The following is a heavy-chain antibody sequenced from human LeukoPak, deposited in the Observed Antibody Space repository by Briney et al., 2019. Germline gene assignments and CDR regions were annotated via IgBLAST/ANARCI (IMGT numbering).Heavy chain of an antibody. Sequence: ASVKVSCKASGGTFRSYAISWVRQAPGQGLEWMGWISAYNGNTNYAQKLQGRVTMTTDTSTSTAYMELRSLRSDDTAVYYCARDRPSSWTIPPDYWGQGTLVTVSS. CDR3: ARDRPSSWTIPPDY. V-gene: IGHV1-18*01. D-gene: IGHD6-13*01. J-gene: IGHJ4*02. CDR2: ISAYNGNT. CDR1: GGTFRSYA.